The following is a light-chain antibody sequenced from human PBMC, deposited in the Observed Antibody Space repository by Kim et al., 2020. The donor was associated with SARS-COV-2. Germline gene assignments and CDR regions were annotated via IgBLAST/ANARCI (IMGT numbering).Light chain of an antibody. CDR2: SNN. J-gene: IGLJ3*02. Sequence: GQRVTISCSGSSSNIGSNYVYWYQQLPGTAPKLLIYSNNQRPSGVPDRFSGSKSGTSASLAISGLQSEDEADYYCAAWDDSLSGPVFGGGTKLTVL. CDR3: AAWDDSLSGPV. CDR1: SSNIGSNY. V-gene: IGLV1-47*02.